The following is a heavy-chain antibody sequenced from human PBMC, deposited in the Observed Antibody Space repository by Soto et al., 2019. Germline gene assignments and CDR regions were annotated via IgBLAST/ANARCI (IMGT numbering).Heavy chain of an antibody. J-gene: IGHJ4*02. CDR1: GFTFSSYG. CDR3: AKETPQAGGGNLSNDY. Sequence: QVQLVESGGGVVQPGRSLRLSCAASGFTFSSYGMHWVRQAPGKGLEWVAVISYDGSNKYYADSVKGRFTISRDNSKNTLYLQMNSLRAEDTAVYYCAKETPQAGGGNLSNDYWGQGTLVTVSS. CDR2: ISYDGSNK. V-gene: IGHV3-30*18. D-gene: IGHD2-15*01.